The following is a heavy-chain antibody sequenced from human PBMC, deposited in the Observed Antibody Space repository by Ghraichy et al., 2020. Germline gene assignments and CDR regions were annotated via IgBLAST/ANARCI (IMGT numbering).Heavy chain of an antibody. CDR2: IKQDGSEK. Sequence: RGSLRLSCAASGFTFSSYWMSWVRQAPGKGLEWVANIKQDGSEKYYVDSVKGRFTISRDNAKNSLYLQMNSLRAEDTAVYYCARGFCSSTSCYRTLGYWGQGTLVTVSS. V-gene: IGHV3-7*03. CDR1: GFTFSSYW. D-gene: IGHD2-2*01. J-gene: IGHJ4*02. CDR3: ARGFCSSTSCYRTLGY.